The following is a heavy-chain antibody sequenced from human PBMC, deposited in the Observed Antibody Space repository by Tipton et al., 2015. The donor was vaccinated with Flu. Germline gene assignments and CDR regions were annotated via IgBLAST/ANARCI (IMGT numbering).Heavy chain of an antibody. V-gene: IGHV4-4*02. D-gene: IGHD3-10*01. CDR3: ASCPRQYYASGSYIGWFDP. Sequence: TLSLTCAVSGGSISTSNWWSWVRQPPGKGLEWIGEIFHSGSTNFNPSLKSRVTISVDKSKNQFSLRLTSVTAADTAVYYCASCPRQYYASGSYIGWFDPWGQGTVVTVSS. CDR2: IFHSGST. CDR1: GGSISTSNW. J-gene: IGHJ5*02.